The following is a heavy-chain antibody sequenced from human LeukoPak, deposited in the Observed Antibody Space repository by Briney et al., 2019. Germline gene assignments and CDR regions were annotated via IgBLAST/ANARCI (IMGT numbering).Heavy chain of an antibody. CDR3: AKGQQLETN. CDR1: GFTFSSYA. D-gene: IGHD6-13*01. J-gene: IGHJ4*02. CDR2: LSGSGGTT. Sequence: GGSLRLSCAASGFTFSSYAMSWVRQAPGKGLEWVSALSGSGGTTYYADSVKGRFTISRDNSKNTLYLQMISLRAEDTAVYYCAKGQQLETNWGQGTLVTVSS. V-gene: IGHV3-23*01.